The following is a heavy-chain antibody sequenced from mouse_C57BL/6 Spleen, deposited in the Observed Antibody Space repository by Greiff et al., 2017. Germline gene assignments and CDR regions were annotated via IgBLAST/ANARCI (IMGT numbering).Heavy chain of an antibody. CDR3: AGDSPGYAMDY. J-gene: IGHJ4*01. CDR1: GYAFSSSW. Sequence: QVTLKESGPELVKPGASVKISCKASGYAFSSSWMNWVKQRPGKGLEWIGRIYPGDGDTNYNGKFKGKATLTADKSSSTAYMQLSSLTSEDSAVYFCAGDSPGYAMDYWGQGTSVTVSS. V-gene: IGHV1-82*01. CDR2: IYPGDGDT.